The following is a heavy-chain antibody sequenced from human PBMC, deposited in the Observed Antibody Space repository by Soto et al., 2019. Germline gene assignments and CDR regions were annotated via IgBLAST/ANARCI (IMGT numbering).Heavy chain of an antibody. CDR2: ISGSGGST. D-gene: IGHD4-17*01. CDR1: GFTFSSYA. Sequence: GGSLRLSCAASGFTFSSYAMSWVRQAPGKGLEWVSAISGSGGSTYYADSVKGRFTISRDNSKNAMYLQMNSLRAEDTALYFCAKENTPDFGDCVDSWGQGTLVTVSS. CDR3: AKENTPDFGDCVDS. J-gene: IGHJ5*01. V-gene: IGHV3-23*01.